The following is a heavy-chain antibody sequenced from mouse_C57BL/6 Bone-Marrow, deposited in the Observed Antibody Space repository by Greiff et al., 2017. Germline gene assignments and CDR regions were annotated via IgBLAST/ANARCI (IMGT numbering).Heavy chain of an antibody. V-gene: IGHV14-4*01. D-gene: IGHD1-1*01. CDR2: IDPENGDT. Sequence: EVKLMESGAELVRPGASVKLSCTASGFNIKDDYMHWVKQRPEQGLEWIGWIDPENGDTEYASKFQGKATITADTSSNTAYLQLSSLTSEDTAVYYCTTGSSPAWFAYWGQGTLVTVSA. CDR3: TTGSSPAWFAY. CDR1: GFNIKDDY. J-gene: IGHJ3*01.